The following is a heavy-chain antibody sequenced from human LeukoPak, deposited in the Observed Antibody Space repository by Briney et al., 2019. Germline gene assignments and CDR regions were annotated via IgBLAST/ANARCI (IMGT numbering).Heavy chain of an antibody. CDR3: AKGYGDYRHYFDY. CDR1: GFTFDDYA. Sequence: GGSLRLSCAASGFTFDDYAMRWVRQAPGKGLEWVSGISWNSGSIGYADSVKGRFTISRDNAKNSLYLQMNSLRAEDTALYYCAKGYGDYRHYFDYWGQGTLVTVSS. CDR2: ISWNSGSI. D-gene: IGHD4-17*01. V-gene: IGHV3-9*01. J-gene: IGHJ4*02.